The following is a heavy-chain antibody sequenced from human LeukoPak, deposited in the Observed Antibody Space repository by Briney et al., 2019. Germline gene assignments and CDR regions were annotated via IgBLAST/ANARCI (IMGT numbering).Heavy chain of an antibody. Sequence: GASVKVSCKASGYTFTGYYMHWVRQAPGQGLEWMGWINPNSGGTNYAQKFQGRVTMTRDTSISTVYMELSSLRSEDTAVYYCARAIQDTMIVVVITPLDYWGQGTLVTVSS. J-gene: IGHJ4*02. D-gene: IGHD3-22*01. V-gene: IGHV1-2*02. CDR2: INPNSGGT. CDR1: GYTFTGYY. CDR3: ARAIQDTMIVVVITPLDY.